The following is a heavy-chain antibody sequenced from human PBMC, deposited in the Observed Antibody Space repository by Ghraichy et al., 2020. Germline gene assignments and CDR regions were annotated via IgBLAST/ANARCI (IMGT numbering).Heavy chain of an antibody. CDR2: IKSKTDGGTT. J-gene: IGHJ4*02. V-gene: IGHV3-15*01. D-gene: IGHD3-3*01. CDR1: GFTFSNAW. Sequence: GGSLRLSCAASGFTFSNAWMSWVRQAPGKGLEWVGLIKSKTDGGTTDYAAPVKGRFTISRDGSKNTLYLQMNSLKTEDTAVYYCNTDFYDFWSGSDYWGQGTLVTVSS. CDR3: NTDFYDFWSGSDY.